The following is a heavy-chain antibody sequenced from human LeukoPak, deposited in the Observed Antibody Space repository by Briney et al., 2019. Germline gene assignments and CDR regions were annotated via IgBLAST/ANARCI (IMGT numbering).Heavy chain of an antibody. V-gene: IGHV1-2*02. Sequence: ASVKVSCKASGYTFTGYYMHWVRQAPGQGLEWMGWINPNSGGTNYAQKFQGRVTMTRDTSISTAYMELSRLRSDDTAVYYCARDEGGSDDAFHIRGQGTMVTVSS. CDR2: INPNSGGT. CDR1: GYTFTGYY. J-gene: IGHJ3*02. D-gene: IGHD3-10*01. CDR3: ARDEGGSDDAFHI.